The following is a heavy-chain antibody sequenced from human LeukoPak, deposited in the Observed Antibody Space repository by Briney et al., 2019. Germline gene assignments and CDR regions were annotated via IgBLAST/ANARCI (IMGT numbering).Heavy chain of an antibody. CDR2: IYPGDSDT. D-gene: IGHD4-11*01. CDR3: ARLPGGVTTYYYYMDV. V-gene: IGHV5-51*01. CDR1: GYSFTSYW. J-gene: IGHJ6*03. Sequence: GESLKISRKGSGYSFTSYWIGWVRQMPGKGLEWMGIIYPGDSDTRYSPSFQGQVTISADKSISTAYLQWSSLKASDTAMYYCARLPGGVTTYYYYMDVWGKGTTVTVSS.